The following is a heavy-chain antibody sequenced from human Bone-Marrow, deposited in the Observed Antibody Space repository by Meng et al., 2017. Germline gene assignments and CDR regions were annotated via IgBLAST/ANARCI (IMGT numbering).Heavy chain of an antibody. CDR3: ARVGYSGSRVTSYYFDY. J-gene: IGHJ4*02. Sequence: GPRQESGPGLLRPSETPSLTCTVSGGSGSSGSYYWSWIRQPPGKGLEWIGYIYYSGSTNYNPSLKSRVTISVDTSKNQFSLKLSSVTAADTAVYYCARVGYSGSRVTSYYFDYWGQGTLVTVSS. CDR1: GGSGSSGSYY. D-gene: IGHD1-26*01. V-gene: IGHV4-61*01. CDR2: IYYSGST.